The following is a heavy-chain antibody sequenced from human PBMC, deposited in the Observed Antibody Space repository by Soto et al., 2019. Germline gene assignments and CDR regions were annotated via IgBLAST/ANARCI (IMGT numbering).Heavy chain of an antibody. CDR2: VFYSAIP. D-gene: IGHD3-10*01. CDR3: VSRAEGRGEGFSAC. J-gene: IGHJ4*02. Sequence: SETRSLTCTVSGGPISSYYRAWIRQPPGKTLEWLGYVFYSAIPTYIPSLKSRVAISVDRSKNQVSLNLRSVSAADTGVYYCVSRAEGRGEGFSACWGVGTLITVSS. CDR1: GGPISSYY. V-gene: IGHV4-59*01.